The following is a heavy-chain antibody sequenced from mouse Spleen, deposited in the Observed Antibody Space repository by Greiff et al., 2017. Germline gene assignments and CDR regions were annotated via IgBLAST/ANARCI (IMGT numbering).Heavy chain of an antibody. CDR2: IYPGDGDT. J-gene: IGHJ4*01. D-gene: IGHD2-14*01. CDR1: GYTFTSYW. V-gene: IGHV1-87*01. Sequence: QVQLQQSGAELARPGASVKLSCKASGYTFTSYWMQWVKQRPGQGLEWIGAIYPGDGDTRYTQKFKGKATLTADKSSSTAYMQLSSLASEDSAVYYCARVRRFMDYWGQGTSVTVSS. CDR3: ARVRRFMDY.